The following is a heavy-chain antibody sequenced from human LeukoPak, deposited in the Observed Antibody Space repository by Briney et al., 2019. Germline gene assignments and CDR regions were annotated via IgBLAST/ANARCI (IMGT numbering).Heavy chain of an antibody. V-gene: IGHV4-59*01. D-gene: IGHD6-13*01. J-gene: IGHJ4*02. CDR2: IYYGGNA. CDR1: GASINGYF. Sequence: PSETLSLTCTVSGASINGYFWNWIRQPPGKGLEWIGYIYYGGNADYNPSLYNPSLKSRLTILVDTSKNQFSLKLSSVAAVDTAVYYCARGGSSLDSWGQGTLVTVSS. CDR3: ARGGSSLDS.